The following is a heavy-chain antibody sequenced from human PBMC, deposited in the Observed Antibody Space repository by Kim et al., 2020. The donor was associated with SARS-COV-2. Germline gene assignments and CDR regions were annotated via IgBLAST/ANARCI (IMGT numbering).Heavy chain of an antibody. V-gene: IGHV3-73*01. CDR3: TSPVQYDSSAFTLYCYFDY. D-gene: IGHD3-22*01. Sequence: GGSLRLSCAASGFTFSGSAMHWVRQASGKGLEWVGRIRSKANNSATAYTASVKGRFTISRDDSENTAYLQMNSLKTEDTAVYYCTSPVQYDSSAFTLYCYFDYWGPGTLVTVSS. CDR1: GFTFSGSA. CDR2: IRSKANNSAT. J-gene: IGHJ4*02.